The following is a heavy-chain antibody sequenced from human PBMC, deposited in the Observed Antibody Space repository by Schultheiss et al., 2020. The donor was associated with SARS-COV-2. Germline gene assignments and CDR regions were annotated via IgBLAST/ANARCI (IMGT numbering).Heavy chain of an antibody. D-gene: IGHD2-15*01. Sequence: ASVKVSCKASGYTFTGYYMHWVRQAPGQGLEWMGWINPNSGGTNYAQKFQGRVTITRDTSASTVYMELSSLRSEDTAVYYCARDRTEGWWDYWGQGTLVTVSS. CDR2: INPNSGGT. V-gene: IGHV1-2*02. CDR1: GYTFTGYY. CDR3: ARDRTEGWWDY. J-gene: IGHJ4*02.